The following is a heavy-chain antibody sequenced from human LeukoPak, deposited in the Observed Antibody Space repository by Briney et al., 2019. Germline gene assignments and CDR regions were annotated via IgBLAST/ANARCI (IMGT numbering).Heavy chain of an antibody. Sequence: PSETLSLTCAVYGGSFSGYYWSWIRQPPGKGLEWIGEINHSGSTNYNPSLKSRVTISVDTSKNQFSLKLRSVTAADTAVYYCARGVPRITMVRGGAYYYYYMDVWGKGTTVTVSS. CDR2: INHSGST. V-gene: IGHV4-34*01. CDR1: GGSFSGYY. J-gene: IGHJ6*03. CDR3: ARGVPRITMVRGGAYYYYYMDV. D-gene: IGHD3-10*01.